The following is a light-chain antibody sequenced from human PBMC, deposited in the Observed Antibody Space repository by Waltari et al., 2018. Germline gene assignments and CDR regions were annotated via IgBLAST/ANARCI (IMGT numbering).Light chain of an antibody. CDR3: CSFTSRSTWV. CDR2: DVS. Sequence: QSALTQPASVSGSPGQSIPISCTGTSSDVGGYNYVPWYQQPPGKAPKPLIFDVSNRPSGVSNRFSGSKAGNTASLTISGLQAEDESDYYCCSFTSRSTWVFGGGTKVTVL. J-gene: IGLJ3*02. V-gene: IGLV2-14*01. CDR1: SSDVGGYNY.